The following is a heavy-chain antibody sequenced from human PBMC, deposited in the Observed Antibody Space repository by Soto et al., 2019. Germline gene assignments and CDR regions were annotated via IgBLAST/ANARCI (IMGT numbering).Heavy chain of an antibody. CDR2: ISTYNGNT. J-gene: IGHJ4*02. CDR3: ARAVDKEVGGSRRSFDY. CDR1: GGTFSSYA. V-gene: IGHV1-18*01. D-gene: IGHD3-16*01. Sequence: QVQLGQAGAEVKKPGSSVKVSCKASGGTFSSYAISWVRQAPGQGLEWVGGISTYNGNTNYAQKLQARVTTNTDTSTSTAYMELRSWRSDDTAVYYGARAVDKEVGGSRRSFDYGGQGTLVTVSS.